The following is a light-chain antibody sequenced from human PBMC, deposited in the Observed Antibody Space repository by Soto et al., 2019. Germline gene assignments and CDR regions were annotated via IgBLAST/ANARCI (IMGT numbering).Light chain of an antibody. Sequence: ALTQPASVSGSPGQSITISCTGTSSDVGGYDYVSWYQQLPGKAPKLLIYDVNNRPSGVSHRFSGSKSGNTASLTISGLQAEDEADYYCSSYTGSSTFVFGTGTKVTVL. J-gene: IGLJ1*01. CDR1: SSDVGGYDY. V-gene: IGLV2-14*01. CDR3: SSYTGSSTFV. CDR2: DVN.